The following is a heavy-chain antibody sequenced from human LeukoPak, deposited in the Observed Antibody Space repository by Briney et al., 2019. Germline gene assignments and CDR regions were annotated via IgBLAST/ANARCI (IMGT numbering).Heavy chain of an antibody. V-gene: IGHV4-39*01. Sequence: SETLSLTCAVSGASISSSNYYWGWIRQPPGKGLEWIGSIYHSGSTYYNPSLKSRVTISVDTSKNQFSLKLSSVTAADTAVYYCARQYSGSPGDYWGQGTLVTVSS. CDR1: GASISSSNYY. D-gene: IGHD1-26*01. J-gene: IGHJ4*02. CDR3: ARQYSGSPGDY. CDR2: IYHSGST.